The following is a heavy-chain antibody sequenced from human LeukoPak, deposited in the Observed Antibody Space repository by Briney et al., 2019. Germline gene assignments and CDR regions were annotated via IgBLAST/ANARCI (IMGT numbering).Heavy chain of an antibody. J-gene: IGHJ4*02. CDR1: GFTVSSNY. CDR2: IYSGGST. Sequence: PGRSLRLSCAASGFTVSSNYMSWVRQAPGKGLEWVSVIYSGGSTYYADSVKGRFTISRHNSKNTLYLQMNSLRAEDTAVYYCASETYYYDSSGYLIYWGQGTLVTVSS. D-gene: IGHD3-22*01. CDR3: ASETYYYDSSGYLIY. V-gene: IGHV3-53*04.